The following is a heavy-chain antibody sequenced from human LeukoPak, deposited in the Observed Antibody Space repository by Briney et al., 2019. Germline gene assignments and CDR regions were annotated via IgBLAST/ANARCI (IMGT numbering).Heavy chain of an antibody. Sequence: SETLSLTCAVYGGSFSGYYWSWIRQPPGKGLEWIGEINHSGSTNYNPSLKSRVTISVDTSKNQFSLKLSSVTAADTAVYYCARRSRSDSSGYYSFDPWGQGTLVTVSS. V-gene: IGHV4-34*01. D-gene: IGHD3-22*01. CDR2: INHSGST. CDR3: ARRSRSDSSGYYSFDP. CDR1: GGSFSGYY. J-gene: IGHJ5*02.